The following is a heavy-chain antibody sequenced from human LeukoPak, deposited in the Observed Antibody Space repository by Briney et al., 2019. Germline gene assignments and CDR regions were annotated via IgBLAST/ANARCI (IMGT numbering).Heavy chain of an antibody. J-gene: IGHJ5*02. CDR3: AGHSAMGITMIVVALNWFDP. V-gene: IGHV4-39*01. D-gene: IGHD3-22*01. CDR2: IYYSGST. Sequence: SETLSLTCTVSGGSISSSSYYWGWIRQPPGKGLEWIGSIYYSGSTYYNPSLKSRVTISVDTSKNQFSLKLSSVTAADTAVYYCAGHSAMGITMIVVALNWFDPWGQGTLVTVSS. CDR1: GGSISSSSYY.